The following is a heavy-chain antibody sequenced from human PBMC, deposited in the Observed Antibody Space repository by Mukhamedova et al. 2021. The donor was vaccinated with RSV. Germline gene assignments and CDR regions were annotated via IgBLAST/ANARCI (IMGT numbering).Heavy chain of an antibody. V-gene: IGHV3-9*03. Sequence: GLEWVSSINWNSGSIAYADSVKGRFTISRDNAKNSLYLQMSSLRAEDMALYYCAKDATSSPYYYYMDVWGKGTTVTVSS. J-gene: IGHJ6*03. D-gene: IGHD5-24*01. CDR3: AKDATSSPYYYYMDV. CDR2: INWNSGSI.